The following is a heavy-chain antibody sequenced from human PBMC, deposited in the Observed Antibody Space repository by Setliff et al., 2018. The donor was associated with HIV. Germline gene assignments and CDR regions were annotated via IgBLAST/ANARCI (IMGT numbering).Heavy chain of an antibody. D-gene: IGHD3-22*01. CDR1: GYTFTSYA. V-gene: IGHV1-3*02. J-gene: IGHJ6*02. Sequence: GASVKVSCKASGYTFTSYAMHWVRQAPGQRLEWMGWSNAGNGNTKYSQEFQGRVTITRDTSTSTAYMELRSLRSDDTAVYYCAREIGDYYDSSGYYPPTDYYYGMDVWGQGTTVTVS. CDR2: SNAGNGNT. CDR3: AREIGDYYDSSGYYPPTDYYYGMDV.